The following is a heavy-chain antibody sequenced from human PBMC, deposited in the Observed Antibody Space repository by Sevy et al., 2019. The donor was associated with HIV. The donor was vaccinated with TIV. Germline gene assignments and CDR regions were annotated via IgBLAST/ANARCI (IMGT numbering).Heavy chain of an antibody. CDR1: GGSISSYY. D-gene: IGHD3-10*01. J-gene: IGHJ5*02. CDR2: IYTSGST. V-gene: IGHV4-4*07. Sequence: SETLSLTCTVSGGSISSYYWSWIRQPAGKGLEWIGRIYTSGSTNYNPSLKSRVTMSVDTSKNQFSLKLSSVTAADTAVYYCARDRGSGAYNWFDPWGQVTLVTVSS. CDR3: ARDRGSGAYNWFDP.